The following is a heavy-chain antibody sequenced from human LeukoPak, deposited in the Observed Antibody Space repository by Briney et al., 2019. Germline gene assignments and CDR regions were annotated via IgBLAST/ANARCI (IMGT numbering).Heavy chain of an antibody. Sequence: GGSLRLSCAASGFTFSNSAMSWVRQAPGKGLEWVSTLSGSGITTYYADSVKGRFTISRDNSKNSLYLQMNSLRAEDTAMYYCARQGSEIDYWGQGTLVTVSS. CDR1: GFTFSNSA. CDR2: LSGSGITT. V-gene: IGHV3-23*01. J-gene: IGHJ4*02. CDR3: ARQGSEIDY.